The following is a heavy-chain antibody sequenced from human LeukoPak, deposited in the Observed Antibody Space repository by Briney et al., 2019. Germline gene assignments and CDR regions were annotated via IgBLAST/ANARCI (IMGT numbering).Heavy chain of an antibody. CDR2: ISALNGNA. CDR1: GYTFSKYG. J-gene: IGHJ4*02. V-gene: IGHV1-18*01. Sequence: GSSVKVSCKASGYTFSKYGITWVRQAPGQGLEWMGWISALNGNANYAQKVQGRVTMTTDTSTSTAYMELWSLRSDDTAVYYCARVTYYYDRRGYYIEPVPPDYWGQGTLVTVSS. D-gene: IGHD3-22*01. CDR3: ARVTYYYDRRGYYIEPVPPDY.